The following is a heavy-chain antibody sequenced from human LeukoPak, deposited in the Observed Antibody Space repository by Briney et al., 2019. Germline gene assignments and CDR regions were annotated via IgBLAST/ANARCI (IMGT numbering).Heavy chain of an antibody. D-gene: IGHD2-15*01. CDR3: AREVVVVSLYYFDY. CDR2: IKKDGSEK. V-gene: IGHV3-7*03. CDR1: GFTFSSYW. Sequence: GGSLRLSCAASGFTFSSYWMSWVRQAPGKGMEGVAKIKKDGSEKYYVDSVKRRFTISRDNAKNSLYLQMNSPRAEDTAVYYCAREVVVVSLYYFDYWGQGTLVTVSS. J-gene: IGHJ4*02.